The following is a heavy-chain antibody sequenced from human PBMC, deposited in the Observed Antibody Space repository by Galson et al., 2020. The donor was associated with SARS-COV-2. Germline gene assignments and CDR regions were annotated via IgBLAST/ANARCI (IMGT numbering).Heavy chain of an antibody. CDR2: IIPIFGTA. CDR1: GGTFSSYA. J-gene: IGHJ6*03. V-gene: IGHV1-69*05. CDR3: ARSGFLEWLPYYYYMDV. Sequence: ALVKVYCKASGGTFSSYAISWVRQAPGQGLEWMGGIIPIFGTANYAQKFQGRVTITTDESTSTAYMELSSLRSEDTAVYYCARSGFLEWLPYYYYMDVWGKGTTVTVSS. D-gene: IGHD3-3*01.